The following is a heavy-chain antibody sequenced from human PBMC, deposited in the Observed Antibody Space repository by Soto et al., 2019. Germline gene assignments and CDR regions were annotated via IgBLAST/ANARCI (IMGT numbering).Heavy chain of an antibody. CDR3: ARGLLTTVTTAYYYYGMDV. D-gene: IGHD4-4*01. Sequence: QVQLVQSGAEVKKPGASVKVSCKASGYTFTSYDINWVRQATGQGLEWMGWMNPNSGNTGYAQKFQGRVTMTRNTSISTAYIELSRLRSEDTAVYYCARGLLTTVTTAYYYYGMDVWGQGTTVTVSS. CDR1: GYTFTSYD. V-gene: IGHV1-8*01. J-gene: IGHJ6*02. CDR2: MNPNSGNT.